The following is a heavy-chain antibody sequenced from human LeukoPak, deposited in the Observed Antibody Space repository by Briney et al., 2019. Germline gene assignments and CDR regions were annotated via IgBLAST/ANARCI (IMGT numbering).Heavy chain of an antibody. CDR3: ARRAGAYYDMYYFDY. CDR1: GYSFTSYW. Sequence: GGSLKISCKGSGYSFTSYWIGWVRQMPGKGLEWMGIIYPGDSDTRYSPSFQGQVTISADKSISTAYLQWSSLKASDTAMYYCARRAGAYYDMYYFDYWGQGTLVTVSS. V-gene: IGHV5-51*01. D-gene: IGHD3-22*01. J-gene: IGHJ4*02. CDR2: IYPGDSDT.